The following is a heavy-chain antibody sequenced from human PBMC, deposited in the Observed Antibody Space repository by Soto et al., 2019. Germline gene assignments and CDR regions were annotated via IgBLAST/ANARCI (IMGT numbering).Heavy chain of an antibody. V-gene: IGHV3-7*05. CDR2: INQDESQK. D-gene: IGHD3-22*01. Sequence: GGSLRLSCSVSGFTFNNYWLTWVRQAPGKGLEWVANINQDESQKYYADSVKGRFVISRDNIKNSLYLQMNSLRAEDTAVYYCAKNPGYYYDSTGYHFDYWGQGTLVTVSS. CDR1: GFTFNNYW. CDR3: AKNPGYYYDSTGYHFDY. J-gene: IGHJ4*02.